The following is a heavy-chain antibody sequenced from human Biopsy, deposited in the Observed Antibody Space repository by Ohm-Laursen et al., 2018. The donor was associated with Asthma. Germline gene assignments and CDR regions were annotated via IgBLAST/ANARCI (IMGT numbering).Heavy chain of an antibody. CDR3: ARGPELEV. V-gene: IGHV4-34*01. CDR2: TNERGVT. J-gene: IGHJ6*02. Sequence: SQTLSLTCDVYPGSFSGFFWTWIRQSPGKGLEEIGETNERGVTNNNPSLKSQVIISIDTYWNRVSLKLTSVTTADTAVYYCARGPELEVWGQGTTVTVSS. CDR1: PGSFSGFF.